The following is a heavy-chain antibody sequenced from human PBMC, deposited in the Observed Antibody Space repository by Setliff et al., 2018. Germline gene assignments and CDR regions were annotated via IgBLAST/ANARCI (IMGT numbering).Heavy chain of an antibody. V-gene: IGHV1-8*02. CDR1: GYTFTSYD. D-gene: IGHD3-3*01. CDR2: MNSNSGNT. CDR3: ARDVPFWSGYYTGYYYYYGMDV. J-gene: IGHJ6*02. Sequence: ASVKVSCKASGYTFTSYDINWVRQATGQGLEWMGWMNSNSGNTGYVQKFQGRVTMTRNTSISTAYMELSSLRSEDTAVYYCARDVPFWSGYYTGYYYYYGMDVWGQGTTVTVSS.